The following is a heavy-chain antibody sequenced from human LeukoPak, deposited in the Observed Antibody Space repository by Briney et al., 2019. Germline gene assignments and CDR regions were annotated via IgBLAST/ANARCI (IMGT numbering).Heavy chain of an antibody. V-gene: IGHV3-30*02. Sequence: GGSLRLSCAASGFTFSSYGMHWVRQAPGKGLEWVAFIRYDGSNKYYADSVKGRFTISRDNSKNTVYLQMNSLRAEDTAVYYCAKDMGWELSYFDYWGQGTLVTVSS. CDR3: AKDMGWELSYFDY. CDR2: IRYDGSNK. D-gene: IGHD1-26*01. CDR1: GFTFSSYG. J-gene: IGHJ4*02.